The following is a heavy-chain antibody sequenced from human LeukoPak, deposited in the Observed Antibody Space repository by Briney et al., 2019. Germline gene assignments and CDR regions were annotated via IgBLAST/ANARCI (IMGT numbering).Heavy chain of an antibody. CDR2: INPNSGGT. J-gene: IGHJ5*02. Sequence: GASVKVSCKASGYTFTGYYMHWVRQAPGQGLEWMGWINPNSGGTNYAQKFQGRVTMTRDTSISTAYMELSRLRSDDTAVYYCARDIAAAGTFWFDPWGQGTLVTVSS. CDR1: GYTFTGYY. CDR3: ARDIAAAGTFWFDP. D-gene: IGHD6-13*01. V-gene: IGHV1-2*02.